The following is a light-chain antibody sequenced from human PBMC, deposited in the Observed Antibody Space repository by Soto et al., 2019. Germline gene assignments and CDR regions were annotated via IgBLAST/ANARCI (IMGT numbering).Light chain of an antibody. J-gene: IGKJ5*01. CDR3: QHFKSFPIT. V-gene: IGKV1-13*02. CDR2: ESS. Sequence: AIQLTHSPSSRSASVGYRATLSSRASQGISTLLASYLQKPGKAPKVLIYESSLLQSGVPSRFSGSGSGTDFTLTISSLQPEDFATYYCQHFKSFPITFGQGTRLEIK. CDR1: QGISTL.